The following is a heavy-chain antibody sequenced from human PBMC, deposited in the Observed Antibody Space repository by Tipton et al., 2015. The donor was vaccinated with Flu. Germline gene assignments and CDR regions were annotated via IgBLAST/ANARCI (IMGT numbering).Heavy chain of an antibody. D-gene: IGHD6-13*01. Sequence: TLRLSCTVSGGSISSYYWSWIRQPPGKGLEWIGYIYYSGSTNYNPSLKSRVTISVDTSKNQFSLKLSSVTAADTAVYYCARVDIPGIAAAEWVWVDPWGQGTLVTGSS. V-gene: IGHV4-59*01. CDR3: ARVDIPGIAAAEWVWVDP. CDR2: IYYSGST. J-gene: IGHJ5*02. CDR1: GGSISSYY.